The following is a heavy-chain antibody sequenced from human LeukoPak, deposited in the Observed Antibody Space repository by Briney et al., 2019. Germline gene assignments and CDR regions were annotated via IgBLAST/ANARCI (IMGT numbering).Heavy chain of an antibody. D-gene: IGHD3-22*01. V-gene: IGHV4-59*08. CDR2: IYYSGST. CDR3: ARANLGDYYDSSGLPEYFQH. J-gene: IGHJ1*01. Sequence: SETLSLTCTVSGGSISSYYWSWIRQPPGKGLEWIGYIYYSGSTNYNPSLKSRVTISVDTSKNQFSLKLSSVTAADTAVYYCARANLGDYYDSSGLPEYFQHWGQGTLVTVSS. CDR1: GGSISSYY.